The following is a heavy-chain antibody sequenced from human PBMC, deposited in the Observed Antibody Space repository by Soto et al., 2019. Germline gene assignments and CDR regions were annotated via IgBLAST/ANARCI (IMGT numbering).Heavy chain of an antibody. D-gene: IGHD3-10*01. J-gene: IGHJ4*02. CDR1: GFDVSTKY. CDR2: IYSGGSA. CDR3: ECAYYGLYAFDF. Sequence: VEFLRLACAASGFDVSTKYMNWVRQAPGKGLEWVSVIYSGGSAYYADSVKGRFTISRDNSKNTLYLQMNSLRAEDTAVYYCECAYYGLYAFDFWGQGTLVAVSS. V-gene: IGHV3-53*01.